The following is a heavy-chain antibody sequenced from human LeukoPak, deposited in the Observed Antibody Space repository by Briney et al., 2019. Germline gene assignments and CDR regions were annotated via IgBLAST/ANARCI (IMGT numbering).Heavy chain of an antibody. Sequence: ASVKVSCKASGYTFTGYYTHWVRQAPGQGLEWMGWINPNSGGTNYAQKFQGRVTMTRDTSISTAYMELSRLRSDDTAVYYCARVPVIQYYYGMDVWGQGTTVTVSS. D-gene: IGHD3-16*02. CDR3: ARVPVIQYYYGMDV. J-gene: IGHJ6*02. V-gene: IGHV1-2*02. CDR2: INPNSGGT. CDR1: GYTFTGYY.